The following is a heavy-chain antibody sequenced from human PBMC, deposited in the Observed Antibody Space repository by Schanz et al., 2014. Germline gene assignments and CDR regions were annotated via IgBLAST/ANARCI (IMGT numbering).Heavy chain of an antibody. V-gene: IGHV3-15*01. J-gene: IGHJ4*02. D-gene: IGHD3-10*01. Sequence: EVQLVESGGGLVKPGGSLRLSCATSGFTLNNAWMNWVRQAPGKGLQWVARIKSKTDGGTRDYAAPVKGRFTISTDDSKNTVSLQMNSLQPEDTAVYYCTADLWFGAVWGVWWGQGTLVTVSS. CDR1: GFTLNNAW. CDR3: TADLWFGAVWGVW. CDR2: IKSKTDGGTR.